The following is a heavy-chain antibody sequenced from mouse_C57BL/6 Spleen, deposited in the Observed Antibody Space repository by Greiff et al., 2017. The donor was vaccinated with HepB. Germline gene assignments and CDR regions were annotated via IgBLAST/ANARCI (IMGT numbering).Heavy chain of an antibody. V-gene: IGHV5-2*03. D-gene: IGHD1-1*01. J-gene: IGHJ1*03. CDR1: EYEFPSHD. Sequence: DVMLVESGGGLVQPGESLKLSCESNEYEFPSHDMPWVRQTPGKSLELVAAINSEGGSTYYPETMERRVIISRDNTNKTLYLQMSSLRSEDTALYYCARGDGSNWYFDVWGTGTTVTVAS. CDR2: INSEGGST. CDR3: ARGDGSNWYFDV.